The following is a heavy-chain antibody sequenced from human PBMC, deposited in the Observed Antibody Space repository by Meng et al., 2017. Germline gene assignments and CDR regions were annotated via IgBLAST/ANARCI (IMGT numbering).Heavy chain of an antibody. D-gene: IGHD5-24*01. CDR2: ISSSSTI. CDR3: ARDGYNYSALDY. V-gene: IGHV3-69-1*02. Sequence: GESLKISCAASGFTFSDYYMNWVRQAPGKGLEWVSSISSSSTIYYADSVKGRFTISRDNAKNSLYLQMNSLRAEDTAVYYCARDGYNYSALDYWGQGTLVTVSS. CDR1: GFTFSDYY. J-gene: IGHJ4*02.